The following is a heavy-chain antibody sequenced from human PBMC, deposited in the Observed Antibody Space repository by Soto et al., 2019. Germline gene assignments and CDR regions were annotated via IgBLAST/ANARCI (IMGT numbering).Heavy chain of an antibody. Sequence: GGSLRLSCAASGFTFSSYEMNWVRQAPGKGLEWVSYISSSGSTIYYADSVKGRFTISRDNAKNSLYLQMNSLRAEDTAVYYCARVFGSSTSYFDYWGQGTLVTVSS. D-gene: IGHD6-6*01. V-gene: IGHV3-48*03. CDR2: ISSSGSTI. J-gene: IGHJ4*02. CDR1: GFTFSSYE. CDR3: ARVFGSSTSYFDY.